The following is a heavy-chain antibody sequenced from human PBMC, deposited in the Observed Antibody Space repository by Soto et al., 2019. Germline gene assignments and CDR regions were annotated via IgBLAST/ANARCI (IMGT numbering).Heavy chain of an antibody. CDR2: IYWDDDK. D-gene: IGHD3-9*01. CDR1: GFSLSASGVG. V-gene: IGHV2-5*02. J-gene: IGHJ3*02. CDR3: AHRSLVSHLGWLSPHDAFDI. Sequence: QITLKESGPPLVKPTQTLTLTCTFSGFSLSASGVGVGWIRQPPGKALEWLALIYWDDDKRYSPSLKSRLNISKDTPKTQLVLTMTNIDPVDTATYYSAHRSLVSHLGWLSPHDAFDIWSKGTMVTVS.